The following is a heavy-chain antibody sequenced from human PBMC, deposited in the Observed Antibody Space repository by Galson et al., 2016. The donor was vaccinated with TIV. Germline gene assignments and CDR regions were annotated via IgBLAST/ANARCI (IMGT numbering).Heavy chain of an antibody. Sequence: SVKVSCKASGYTFVTYYMHWVRQAPGQGLEWVGVIDPTSGGTTYAQRFQGRVTMTRDTSTSTVYMDLSNLRFDDTAVFYCAVWSNIYFFALWGQGTLITVPS. CDR1: GYTFVTYY. V-gene: IGHV1-46*01. J-gene: IGHJ4*02. CDR2: IDPTSGGT. CDR3: AVWSNIYFFAL. D-gene: IGHD2-2*02.